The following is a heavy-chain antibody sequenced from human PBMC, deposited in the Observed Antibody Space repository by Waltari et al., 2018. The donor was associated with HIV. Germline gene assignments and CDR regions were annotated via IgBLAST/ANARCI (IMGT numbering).Heavy chain of an antibody. J-gene: IGHJ6*02. CDR3: ARDQGNRVLGDYYYYYGMDV. CDR1: GGSISSYY. Sequence: QVQLQESGPGLVKPSETLSLTCTVPGGSISSYYWSWIRQPAAKGLEWIGRIYTSGSTNYNPSLKSRVTMSVDTSKNQFSLKLSSVTAADTAVYYCARDQGNRVLGDYYYYYGMDVWGQGTTVTVSS. V-gene: IGHV4-4*07. CDR2: IYTSGST. D-gene: IGHD3-16*01.